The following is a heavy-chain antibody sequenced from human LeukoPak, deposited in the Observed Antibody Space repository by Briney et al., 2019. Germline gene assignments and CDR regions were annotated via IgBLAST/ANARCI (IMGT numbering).Heavy chain of an antibody. V-gene: IGHV3-30*01. CDR1: GFTFSSYA. CDR2: VSYDGSNK. J-gene: IGHJ4*02. CDR3: ARDPQQPSTSHFDY. Sequence: GGSLRLSCAASGFTFSSYAMHWVRQAPGKGLEWVAVVSYDGSNKYYADSVKGRFTISRDNSKNTLYLQMNSLRAEDTAVYYCARDPQQPSTSHFDYWGQGTLVTVSS. D-gene: IGHD2-2*01.